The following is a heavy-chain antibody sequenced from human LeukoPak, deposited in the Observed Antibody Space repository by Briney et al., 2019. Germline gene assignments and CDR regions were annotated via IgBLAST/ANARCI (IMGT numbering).Heavy chain of an antibody. Sequence: SKTLSLTCTVSGGSISSGGYYWSWIRQHPGKGLEWIGYIYYSGSTYYNPSLKSRVTISVDTSKNQFSLKLSSVTAADTAVYYCAREAVATITSGYFDYWGQGTLVTVSS. CDR2: IYYSGST. CDR1: GGSISSGGYY. J-gene: IGHJ4*02. CDR3: AREAVATITSGYFDY. D-gene: IGHD5-12*01. V-gene: IGHV4-31*03.